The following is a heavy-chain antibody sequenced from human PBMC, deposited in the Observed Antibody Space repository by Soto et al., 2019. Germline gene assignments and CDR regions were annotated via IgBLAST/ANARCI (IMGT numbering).Heavy chain of an antibody. CDR2: IIPIFGTA. V-gene: IGHV1-69*13. J-gene: IGHJ6*02. Sequence: SVKVSCKASGGTFSSYAISWVRQAPGQGLEWMGGIIPIFGTANYAQKFQGRVTITADESTSTAYMELSSLRSEDTTVYYCARNGGGYYYYGMDVWGQGTTVTVSS. CDR1: GGTFSSYA. D-gene: IGHD3-10*01. CDR3: ARNGGGYYYYGMDV.